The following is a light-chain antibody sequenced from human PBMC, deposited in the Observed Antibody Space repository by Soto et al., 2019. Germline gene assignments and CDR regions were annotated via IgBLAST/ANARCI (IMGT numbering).Light chain of an antibody. CDR3: QQAASFPIT. J-gene: IGKJ5*01. CDR1: QSISSW. CDR2: DAS. Sequence: DIQMTQSPSTLSASVGDRVTITCLASQSISSWLAWYQQKPGKAPKLLIYDASSLESGVPSRFSGSGSGTDFTLTISSLQPEDFATYYCQQAASFPITFGQGTRLEIK. V-gene: IGKV1-5*01.